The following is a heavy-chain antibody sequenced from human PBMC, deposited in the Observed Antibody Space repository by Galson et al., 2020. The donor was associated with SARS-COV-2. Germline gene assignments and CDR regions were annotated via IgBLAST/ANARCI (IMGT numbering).Heavy chain of an antibody. D-gene: IGHD1-26*01. CDR3: ARGSRYYAEF. J-gene: IGHJ4*02. CDR1: GYSFTGYH. CDR2: MNPKSGST. V-gene: IGHV1-2*02. Sequence: GASVTVSCKASGYSFTGYHFHWVRQAPGQGLEWLGWMNPKSGSTIYAQRFHGRVTMTTDTAVRTAYMELSRLTSDDTALYYCARGSRYYAEFWGQGTHITVSS.